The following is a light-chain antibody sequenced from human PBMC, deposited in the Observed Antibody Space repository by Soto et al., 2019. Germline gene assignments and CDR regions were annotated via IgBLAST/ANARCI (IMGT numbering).Light chain of an antibody. Sequence: QSALTQPPSASGSHGQSVTISCTGTSSDIGGYNYVSWYQQHPGKAPKLMIYEVSKQPSGVPDRFSGSKSGNTASLTVSGLQAEDEADYYCSSYAGSNNYVVFGGGTKVTVL. CDR3: SSYAGSNNYVV. CDR1: SSDIGGYNY. J-gene: IGLJ2*01. V-gene: IGLV2-8*01. CDR2: EVS.